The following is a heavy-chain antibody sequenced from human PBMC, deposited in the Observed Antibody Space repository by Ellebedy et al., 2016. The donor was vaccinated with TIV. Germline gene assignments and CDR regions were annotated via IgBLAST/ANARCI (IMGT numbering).Heavy chain of an antibody. J-gene: IGHJ6*02. V-gene: IGHV4-59*01. Sequence: MPSETLFLTCTVSGGSISSYYWSWIRQPPGKGLEWIGYIYYSGSTNYNPSLKSRVTISVDTSKNQFSLKLSSVTAADTAVYYCARTNLTGYYRGYYYYGMDVWGQGTTVTVSS. CDR3: ARTNLTGYYRGYYYYGMDV. CDR1: GGSISSYY. CDR2: IYYSGST. D-gene: IGHD3-9*01.